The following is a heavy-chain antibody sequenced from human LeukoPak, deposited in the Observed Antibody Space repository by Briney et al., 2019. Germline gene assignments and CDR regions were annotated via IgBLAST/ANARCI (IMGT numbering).Heavy chain of an antibody. CDR3: ARVASTGNFDY. D-gene: IGHD5/OR15-5a*01. Sequence: GGSLRLSCAASGFSFSGYWMSWVRQAPGKGLEWVASIKEDGSEKYNVDSVKGRFTISRDNAKNSLYLQMNSLRAEDTAVYYCARVASTGNFDYWGQGTLVTVSS. J-gene: IGHJ4*02. CDR1: GFSFSGYW. CDR2: IKEDGSEK. V-gene: IGHV3-7*04.